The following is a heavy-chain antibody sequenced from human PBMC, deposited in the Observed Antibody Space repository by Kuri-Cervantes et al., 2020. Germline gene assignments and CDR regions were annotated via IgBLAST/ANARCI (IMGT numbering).Heavy chain of an antibody. CDR2: ISYDGSNK. CDR3: AKEYRGTAMPLGY. J-gene: IGHJ4*02. Sequence: GESLKISCAASGFTFSSYGMHWVRQAPGKGLEWVAVISYDGSNKYYADSVKGRFTISRDNSKNTLYLPMNSLRAEDTAVYYCAKEYRGTAMPLGYWGQGTLVTVSS. V-gene: IGHV3-30*18. D-gene: IGHD5-18*01. CDR1: GFTFSSYG.